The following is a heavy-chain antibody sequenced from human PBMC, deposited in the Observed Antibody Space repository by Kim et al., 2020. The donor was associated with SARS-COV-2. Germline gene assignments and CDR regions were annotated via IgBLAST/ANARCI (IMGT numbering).Heavy chain of an antibody. V-gene: IGHV7-4-1*02. J-gene: IGHJ6*03. D-gene: IGHD3-9*01. CDR2: INTNTGNP. CDR1: GYTFTSYA. Sequence: ASVKVSCKASGYTFTSYAMNWVRQAPGQGLEWMGWINTNTGNPTYAQGLTGRFVFSLDTSVSTAYLQISSLKAEDTAVYYCARGPPAARYFDWLLYTSYYMDVWGKGTTVTVSS. CDR3: ARGPPAARYFDWLLYTSYYMDV.